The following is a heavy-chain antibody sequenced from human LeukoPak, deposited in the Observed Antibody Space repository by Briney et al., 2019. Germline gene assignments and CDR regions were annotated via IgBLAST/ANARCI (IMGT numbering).Heavy chain of an antibody. CDR1: GGSISSGGYY. J-gene: IGHJ3*02. D-gene: IGHD6-19*01. CDR3: ARVGIAVAGTMSGAFDI. CDR2: IYHSGST. Sequence: SQTLSLTCTVSGGSISSGGYYWSWIRQPPGKGLEWIGEIYHSGSTNYNPSLKSRVTISVDKSKNQFSLKLSSVTAADTAVYYCARVGIAVAGTMSGAFDIWGQGTMVTVSS. V-gene: IGHV4-30-2*01.